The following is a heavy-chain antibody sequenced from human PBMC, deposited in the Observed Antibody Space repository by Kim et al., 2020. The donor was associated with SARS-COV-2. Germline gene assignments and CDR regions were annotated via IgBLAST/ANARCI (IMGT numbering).Heavy chain of an antibody. CDR1: GYTFTNYW. V-gene: IGHV5-10-1*01. D-gene: IGHD3-16*02. J-gene: IGHJ5*02. Sequence: GESLKISCKGSGYTFTNYWISWVRQMPGKGLEWMGRIDPSDSFTNYSPSFQGHVTISADKSISTAYLQWSSLKASATAMYYCARLGDYVWGTYPPPWGQGTLVTVSS. CDR2: IDPSDSFT. CDR3: ARLGDYVWGTYPPP.